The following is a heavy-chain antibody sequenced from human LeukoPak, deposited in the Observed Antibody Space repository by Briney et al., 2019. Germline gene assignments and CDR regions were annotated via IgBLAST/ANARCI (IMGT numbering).Heavy chain of an antibody. Sequence: PGGSLRLSCAASGFTFSSYSMNWVRQAPGKGLEWVSLVSWDGDTTYYADSVKGRFTISRDNSKNSLYLQMNSLRAEDTAVYYCAELGITMIGGVWGKGTTVTISS. V-gene: IGHV3-48*04. D-gene: IGHD3-10*02. J-gene: IGHJ6*04. CDR2: VSWDGDTT. CDR3: AELGITMIGGV. CDR1: GFTFSSYS.